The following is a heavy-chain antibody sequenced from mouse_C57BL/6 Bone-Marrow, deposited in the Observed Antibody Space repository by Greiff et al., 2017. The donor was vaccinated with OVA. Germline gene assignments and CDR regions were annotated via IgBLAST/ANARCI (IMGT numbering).Heavy chain of an antibody. V-gene: IGHV5-9-1*02. CDR3: TRDRTGPFDY. J-gene: IGHJ2*01. CDR1: GFTFSSYA. Sequence: EVKVVESGEGLVKPGGSLKLSCAASGFTFSSYAMSWVRQTPEKRLEWVAYISSGGDYIYYADTVTGRFTISRDNARNTLYLQMSSLKSEDTAMYYCTRDRTGPFDYWGQGTTLTVSS. D-gene: IGHD4-1*01. CDR2: ISSGGDYI.